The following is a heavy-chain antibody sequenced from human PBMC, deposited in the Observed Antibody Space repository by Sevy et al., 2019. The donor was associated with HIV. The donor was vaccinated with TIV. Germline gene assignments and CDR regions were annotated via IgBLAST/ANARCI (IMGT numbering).Heavy chain of an antibody. Sequence: GGSLRLSCAASGFTFSDFAMIWVRQAPVKGLEWISYISNDGTAIYYADSVKGRFTISRDNSKNSLYLQMSSLRAEETAFYYSAGIRTQGAYDIWGQGTMVTVSS. CDR3: AGIRTQGAYDI. V-gene: IGHV3-48*01. CDR1: GFTFSDFA. J-gene: IGHJ3*02. CDR2: ISNDGTAI.